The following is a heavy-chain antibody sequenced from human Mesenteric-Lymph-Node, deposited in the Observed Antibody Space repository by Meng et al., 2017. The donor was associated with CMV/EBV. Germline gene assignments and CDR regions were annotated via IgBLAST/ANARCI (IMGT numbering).Heavy chain of an antibody. CDR1: SLSTSGVG. Sequence: SLSTSGVGVSWLRQPPGKALEWLALIYWDDDKYYNPSLKGRLTITKDTSKNQVVLTMTNMDPVDTATYYCAHTSAAVYYYDSSGPFDYWGQGTLVTVSS. J-gene: IGHJ4*02. CDR3: AHTSAAVYYYDSSGPFDY. V-gene: IGHV2-5*02. D-gene: IGHD3-22*01. CDR2: IYWDDDK.